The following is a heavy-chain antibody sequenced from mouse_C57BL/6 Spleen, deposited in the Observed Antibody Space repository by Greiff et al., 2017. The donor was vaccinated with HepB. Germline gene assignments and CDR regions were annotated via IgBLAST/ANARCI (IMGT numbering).Heavy chain of an antibody. Sequence: EVKVVESGGGLVKPGGSLKLSCAASGFTFSDYGMHWVRQAPEKGLEWVAYISSGSSTIYYADTVKGRFTISRDNAKNTLFLQMTSLRSEDTAMYYCARGGYDYDCPFAYWGQGTLVTVSA. CDR1: GFTFSDYG. J-gene: IGHJ3*01. V-gene: IGHV5-17*01. CDR3: ARGGYDYDCPFAY. D-gene: IGHD2-4*01. CDR2: ISSGSSTI.